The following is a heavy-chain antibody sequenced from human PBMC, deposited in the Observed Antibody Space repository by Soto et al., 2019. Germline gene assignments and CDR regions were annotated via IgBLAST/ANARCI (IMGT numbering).Heavy chain of an antibody. J-gene: IGHJ6*02. CDR3: ARDPADCSGGSCYPYYYYYGMDV. D-gene: IGHD2-15*01. V-gene: IGHV1-69*13. CDR1: GGTFSSYA. CDR2: IIPIFGTA. Sequence: SVKVSCKASGGTFSSYAISWVRQAPGQGLEWMGGIIPIFGTANYAQKFQGRVTITADESTSTAYMELSSLRSEDTAVYYCARDPADCSGGSCYPYYYYYGMDVWGQGTTVTV.